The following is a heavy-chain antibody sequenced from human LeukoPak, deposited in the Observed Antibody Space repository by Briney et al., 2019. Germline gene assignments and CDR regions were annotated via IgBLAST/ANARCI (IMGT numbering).Heavy chain of an antibody. V-gene: IGHV4-59*01. D-gene: IGHD1-14*01. Sequence: PSETLSLTCTVSGGSISSYYWSWIRQPPGKGLEWIGYIYYSGSTNYNPSLKSRVTISVDTSKNQFSLKLSSVTAADTAVYYCARDSRRGYHRNLYWYFDLWGRGTLVTVSS. CDR2: IYYSGST. CDR1: GGSISSYY. CDR3: ARDSRRGYHRNLYWYFDL. J-gene: IGHJ2*01.